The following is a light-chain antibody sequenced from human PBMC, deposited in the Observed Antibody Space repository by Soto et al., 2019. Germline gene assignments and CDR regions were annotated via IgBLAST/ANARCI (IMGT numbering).Light chain of an antibody. V-gene: IGLV1-51*01. CDR3: GTWDSSLSAVV. J-gene: IGLJ2*01. CDR1: SSNIGNNY. CDR2: DNN. Sequence: QSVLTQPPSVSAAPGQKVTISGSGRSSNIGNNYVSWYQQLPGTAPKLLMYDNNKRPSGIPDRFSGSKSGTSATLGITGLQTGDEADYYYGTWDSSLSAVVFGGGTKLTVL.